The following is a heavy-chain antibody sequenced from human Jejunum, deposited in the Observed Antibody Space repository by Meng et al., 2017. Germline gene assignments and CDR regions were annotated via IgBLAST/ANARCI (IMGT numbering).Heavy chain of an antibody. V-gene: IGHV4-31*01. CDR1: GASMSSGNYY. J-gene: IGHJ2*01. D-gene: IGHD1-1*01. Sequence: HLQASGPGLVKPSPTLSLPWTVSGASMSSGNYYWTWIRQHPGKGLEWIGYIYYSGSTYYNPSLQSLVTISIDMSENQFSLKLASVTAADTAVYYCARVNWTSSYWYFDLWGRGTLVTVSS. CDR3: ARVNWTSSYWYFDL. CDR2: IYYSGST.